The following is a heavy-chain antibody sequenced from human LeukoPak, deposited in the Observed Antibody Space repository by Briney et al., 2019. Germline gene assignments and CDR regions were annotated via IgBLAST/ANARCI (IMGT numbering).Heavy chain of an antibody. J-gene: IGHJ6*03. CDR3: ANGNRCTSPNCLGYYYFYMDV. D-gene: IGHD2-8*01. Sequence: GRSLRLSCAASGFTFSSYAMNWVRPAPGRGLEWVSGFSGSGGTTYYADSVKGRFTISRDNSKNTLYLQMNSLRAEDTAVYYCANGNRCTSPNCLGYYYFYMDVWGKGTTVTVSS. V-gene: IGHV3-23*01. CDR1: GFTFSSYA. CDR2: FSGSGGTT.